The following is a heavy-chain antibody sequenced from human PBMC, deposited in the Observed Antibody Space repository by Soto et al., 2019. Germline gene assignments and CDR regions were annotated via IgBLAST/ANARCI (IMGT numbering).Heavy chain of an antibody. CDR2: IYYSGST. D-gene: IGHD2-2*01. CDR1: GGSISSSSYY. CDR3: ARTHTDIVVVPAAYNWFDP. V-gene: IGHV4-39*01. Sequence: QLQLQESGPGLVKPSETLSLTCTVSGGSISSSSYYWGWIRQPPGKGLEWIGSIYYSGSTYYNPSLKSRVTISVDTFKNQFSLKLSSVTAADTAVYYCARTHTDIVVVPAAYNWFDPWGQGTLVTVSS. J-gene: IGHJ5*02.